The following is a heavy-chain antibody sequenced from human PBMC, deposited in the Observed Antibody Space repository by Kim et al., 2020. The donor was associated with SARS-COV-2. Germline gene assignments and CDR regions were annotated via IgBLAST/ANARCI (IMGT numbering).Heavy chain of an antibody. CDR1: GFTLRDYA. D-gene: IGHD2-8*01. Sequence: GGSLRLSCEASGFTLRDYAMFWVRQTPGKGLEWVAAISSGGTTSHYSDSVKVRFTVSRFNSENTLSLQMNILRADDTAVYYCASLPTLLNRGAVGFGLWG. V-gene: IGHV3-30*04. CDR2: ISSGGTTS. J-gene: IGHJ3*01. CDR3: ASLPTLLNRGAVGFGL.